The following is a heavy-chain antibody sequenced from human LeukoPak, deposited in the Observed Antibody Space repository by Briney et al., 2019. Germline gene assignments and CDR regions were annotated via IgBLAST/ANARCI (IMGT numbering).Heavy chain of an antibody. V-gene: IGHV4-59*01. CDR1: GGSISSYY. CDR3: ARGVVWSGPDY. J-gene: IGHJ4*02. CDR2: IYYSGST. D-gene: IGHD3-3*01. Sequence: SETLSLTCTVSGGSISSYYWSWIRQPPGKGLEWIGYIYYSGSTNYNPSLKSRVTISVDTSKNQFSLKLSSVTAADTAVYYCARGVVWSGPDYWGQGTLVTVSS.